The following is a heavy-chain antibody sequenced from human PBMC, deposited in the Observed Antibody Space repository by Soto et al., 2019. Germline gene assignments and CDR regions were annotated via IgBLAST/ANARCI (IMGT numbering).Heavy chain of an antibody. J-gene: IGHJ6*02. CDR2: IIPIFGTA. Sequence: GASVKVSCKASGGTFSIYAISWVLQAPGQGLEWMGGIIPIFGTANYAQKFQGRVTITADESTSTAYMELSSLRSEDTAVYYCAIRTTVTTLNYYYGMDVWGQGTTVTVSS. V-gene: IGHV1-69*13. D-gene: IGHD4-17*01. CDR1: GGTFSIYA. CDR3: AIRTTVTTLNYYYGMDV.